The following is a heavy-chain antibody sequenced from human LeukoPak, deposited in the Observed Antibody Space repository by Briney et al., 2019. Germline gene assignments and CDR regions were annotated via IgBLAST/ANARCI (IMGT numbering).Heavy chain of an antibody. J-gene: IGHJ4*02. V-gene: IGHV4-59*08. CDR2: LFHSGNT. CDR1: GGSISSYY. Sequence: SETLSLTCTVSGGSISSYYWSWIRQPPGKGLEWVGSLFHSGNTNYNPSLKSRVTISLDTSKNRVSLKLSSVTAAGTAVYYCARGSSPFDYWGQGTLVTVSS. CDR3: ARGSSPFDY.